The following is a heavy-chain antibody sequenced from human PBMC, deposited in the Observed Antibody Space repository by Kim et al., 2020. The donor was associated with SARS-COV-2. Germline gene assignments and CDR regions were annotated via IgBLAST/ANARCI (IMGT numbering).Heavy chain of an antibody. D-gene: IGHD4-17*01. J-gene: IGHJ2*01. CDR1: GFTFSSYW. V-gene: IGHV3-74*01. Sequence: GGSLRLSCAASGFTFSSYWMHWVRQAPGKGLVWVSRINGDGSVTTYADSVRGRFTISRDIAKDTLFLQMDSLRAEDTAVYYCARTAYGGNSGSWYFDLWG. CDR3: ARTAYGGNSGSWYFDL. CDR2: INGDGSVT.